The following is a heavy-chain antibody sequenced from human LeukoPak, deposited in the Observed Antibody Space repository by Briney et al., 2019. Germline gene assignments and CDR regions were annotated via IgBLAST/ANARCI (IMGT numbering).Heavy chain of an antibody. V-gene: IGHV4-34*01. D-gene: IGHD3-10*01. CDR2: INHSRAT. CDR1: AGSFIGYY. CDR3: ARGYFDYYGSGSYYNLIDY. J-gene: IGHJ4*02. Sequence: PSETLSLTCAVSAGSFIGYYWSWIRQPPGKGLEWIGEINHSRATNYNPSLKSRVTISVVTSKKEFSLKLKSVTAADTAIYYCARGYFDYYGSGSYYNLIDYWGQGILVTVSS.